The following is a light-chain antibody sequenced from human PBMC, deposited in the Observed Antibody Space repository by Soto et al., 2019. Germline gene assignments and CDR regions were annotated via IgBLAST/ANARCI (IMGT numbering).Light chain of an antibody. Sequence: ENVLAQSPATLSLSPGERATLSCRASQSVGSNLAWYQQKPGQAPRLLIYDASNRATGIPARFSGSGSGTDFTLTIGSLQPEDFAIYYCHQRSNWPPTFGGGTKVDIK. CDR1: QSVGSN. J-gene: IGKJ4*01. CDR3: HQRSNWPPT. CDR2: DAS. V-gene: IGKV3-11*01.